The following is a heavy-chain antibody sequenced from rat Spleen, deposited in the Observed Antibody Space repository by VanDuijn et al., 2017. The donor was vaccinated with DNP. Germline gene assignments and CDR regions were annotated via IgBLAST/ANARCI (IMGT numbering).Heavy chain of an antibody. CDR2: ISTGGGNT. D-gene: IGHD1-9*01. CDR1: GFTFSDYY. CDR3: AKVRTTGIPGFAY. V-gene: IGHV5-25*01. Sequence: EVQLVESGGGLVQPGRSLKLSCAASGFTFSDYYMAWVRQAPTKGLEWVASISTGGGNTYYRDSVKGRFTISRDNANSSLSLQMDNLRSEDTATYYCAKVRTTGIPGFAYWGQGTLVTVSS. J-gene: IGHJ3*01.